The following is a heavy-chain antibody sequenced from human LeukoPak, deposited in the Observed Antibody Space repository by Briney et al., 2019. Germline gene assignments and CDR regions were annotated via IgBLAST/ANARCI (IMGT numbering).Heavy chain of an antibody. CDR1: GFTFSDYY. CDR2: ISSSGSTI. V-gene: IGHV3-11*04. CDR3: ARWRNTAMGKHFDY. J-gene: IGHJ4*02. D-gene: IGHD5-18*01. Sequence: GGSLRLSCAASGFTFSDYYMSWIRQAPGKWLEWVSYISSSGSTIYYADSVKGRFTISRDNAKNSLYLQMNSLRAEDTAVYYCARWRNTAMGKHFDYWGQGTLVTVSS.